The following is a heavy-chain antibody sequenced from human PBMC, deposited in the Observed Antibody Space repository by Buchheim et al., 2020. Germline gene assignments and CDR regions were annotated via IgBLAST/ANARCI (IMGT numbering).Heavy chain of an antibody. D-gene: IGHD6-13*01. CDR3: AKSGIAAAGTWTWYFDL. CDR2: IRYDGSNK. J-gene: IGHJ2*01. Sequence: QVQLVESGGGVVQPGRSLRLSCAASGFTFSSYGMHWVRQAPGKGLEWVAFIRYDGSNKYYADSVKGRFTISRDNTKNTLYLKMNSLRAEDTAVYYCAKSGIAAAGTWTWYFDLWGHGTL. V-gene: IGHV3-30*02. CDR1: GFTFSSYG.